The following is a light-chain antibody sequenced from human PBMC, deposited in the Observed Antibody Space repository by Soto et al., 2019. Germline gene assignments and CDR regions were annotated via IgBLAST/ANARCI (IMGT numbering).Light chain of an antibody. CDR3: SSYTSTSRYV. CDR1: SSDVGKYDR. CDR2: EVT. J-gene: IGLJ1*01. V-gene: IGLV2-18*02. Sequence: QSALTQPPSVSGSPGQSVTISCTGTSSDVGKYDRVSWYQQPPGTAPKRIVYEVTNRPSGVPARFSGSKSGNTASLTISGLQAEDEADYYCSSYTSTSRYVFGAGTKVTVL.